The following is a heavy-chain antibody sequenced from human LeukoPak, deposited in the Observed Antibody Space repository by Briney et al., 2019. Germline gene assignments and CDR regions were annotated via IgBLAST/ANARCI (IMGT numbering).Heavy chain of an antibody. D-gene: IGHD2-21*01. J-gene: IGHJ4*02. CDR1: GFSFSSYW. Sequence: GGSLRLSCVASGFSFSSYWMSWVRQAPGKGLEWVANIKEDGSEKEYVDSVKGRFTISRDNVKNLVYLEMNSLRGEDTAVYYCAKDIVGGGDDYWGQGTLVTVSS. V-gene: IGHV3-7*01. CDR3: AKDIVGGGDDY. CDR2: IKEDGSEK.